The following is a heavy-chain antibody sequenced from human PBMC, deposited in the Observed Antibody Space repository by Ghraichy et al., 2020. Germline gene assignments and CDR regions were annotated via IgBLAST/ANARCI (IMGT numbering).Heavy chain of an antibody. CDR1: AFTFSDYY. CDR3: ARDVRCARTACRIPSYFDS. D-gene: IGHD4/OR15-4a*01. CDR2: ISNSSSSI. V-gene: IGHV3-11*01. J-gene: IGHJ4*02. Sequence: GGSLRLSCAASAFTFSDYYMSWIRQAPGKGLEWISYISNSSSSINYADSVQGRFTISRDNAKNSLYLHMNSLRAEDTAVYYCARDVRCARTACRIPSYFDSWGQGTLVTVSS.